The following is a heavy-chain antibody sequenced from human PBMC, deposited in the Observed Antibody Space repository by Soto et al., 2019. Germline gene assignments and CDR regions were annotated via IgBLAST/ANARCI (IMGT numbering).Heavy chain of an antibody. Sequence: HPGGSLRLSCAASGFKFSNYAMSWVRQAPGKGLEWVSLISATGGGTYYADSVKGRFTISRDNSHNTLYLQVHSLTAEDTAVHYCAKDRGAGGNSAFYFDFWDQGAQVTVSS. CDR3: AKDRGAGGNSAFYFDF. D-gene: IGHD3-16*01. CDR1: GFKFSNYA. J-gene: IGHJ4*02. CDR2: ISATGGGT. V-gene: IGHV3-23*01.